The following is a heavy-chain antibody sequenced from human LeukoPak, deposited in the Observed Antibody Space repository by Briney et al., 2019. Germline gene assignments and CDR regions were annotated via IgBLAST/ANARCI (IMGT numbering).Heavy chain of an antibody. Sequence: SETLSLTGTVSGGSISSGGYYWSWIRQHPGKGLEWIGYIYYSGSTYYNPSLKSRVTISVDTSKNQFSLKLSSVTAADTAVYYCARGGSRLFFDYWGQGTLVTVSS. CDR3: ARGGSRLFFDY. D-gene: IGHD4/OR15-4a*01. J-gene: IGHJ4*02. V-gene: IGHV4-31*03. CDR2: IYYSGST. CDR1: GGSISSGGYY.